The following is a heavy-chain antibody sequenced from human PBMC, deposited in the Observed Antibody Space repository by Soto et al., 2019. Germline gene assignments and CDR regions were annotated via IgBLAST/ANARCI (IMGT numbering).Heavy chain of an antibody. CDR2: ISAYNGNT. Sequence: GASVKVSCKASGYTFTSYGISWVRQAPGQGLEWMGWISAYNGNTNYAQKLQGRVTMTTDTSTSTAYMELRSLRSDDTAVYYCARDRIIIGNDPDPDFDYWGQGTLVTVSS. D-gene: IGHD1-1*01. J-gene: IGHJ4*02. CDR3: ARDRIIIGNDPDPDFDY. V-gene: IGHV1-18*01. CDR1: GYTFTSYG.